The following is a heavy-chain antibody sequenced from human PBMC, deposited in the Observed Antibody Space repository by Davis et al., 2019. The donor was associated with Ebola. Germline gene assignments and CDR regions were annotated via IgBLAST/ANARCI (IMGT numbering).Heavy chain of an antibody. CDR3: AERGGSV. CDR1: GVSISRHY. J-gene: IGHJ4*02. CDR2: IYYTGST. Sequence: PGGSLRLSCTVSGVSISRHYRSWIRQPPGKRLEWIGSIYYTGSTNYNSSLYSRVTISVDTSKNQFSLKLNSVTAADTAMYFCAERGGSVWGQGTLVTVSS. V-gene: IGHV4-59*11. D-gene: IGHD3-16*01.